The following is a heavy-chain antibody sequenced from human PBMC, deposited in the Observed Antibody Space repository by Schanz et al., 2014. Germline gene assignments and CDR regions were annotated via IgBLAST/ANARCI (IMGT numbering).Heavy chain of an antibody. V-gene: IGHV3-23*01. CDR3: AKDRGDGYSNGIFQY. Sequence: EVQLLESGGGLVQPGGSLRLSCAASGFKFTDYAMTWVRQAPGKGLEWVATISGSSENTYYADSVKGRFTISRDNAKNTFYLHMNSLRNEDTAVYFCAKDRGDGYSNGIFQYWGLGTLVTVSS. CDR2: ISGSSENT. CDR1: GFKFTDYA. J-gene: IGHJ4*02. D-gene: IGHD5-18*01.